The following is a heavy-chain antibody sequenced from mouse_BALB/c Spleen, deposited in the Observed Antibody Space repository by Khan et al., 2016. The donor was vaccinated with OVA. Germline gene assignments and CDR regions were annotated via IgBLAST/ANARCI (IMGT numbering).Heavy chain of an antibody. Sequence: QVQLQQSGPELVRPGVPVKISCKGSGYTFTDYAMYWVKQSHAKSLEWIGLISTYSGSTNYNQKFKGKATMTVDKSSSTAYMELARLTSEDSAIYYCARPAYDGYYDYWGQGTTLTVSS. CDR2: ISTYSGST. V-gene: IGHV1S137*01. CDR1: GYTFTDYA. J-gene: IGHJ2*01. CDR3: ARPAYDGYYDY. D-gene: IGHD2-3*01.